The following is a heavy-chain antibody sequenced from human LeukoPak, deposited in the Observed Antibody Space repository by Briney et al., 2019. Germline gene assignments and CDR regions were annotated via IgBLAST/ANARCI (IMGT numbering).Heavy chain of an antibody. Sequence: GGSLRLSCTASGFSVSGKYMSWVRRAPGKGLEWVSAVYSDGNTYYADSVRGRFTISRDNSKNTLNLQMSRLQADDTAVYYCAGVRDYYYYGMDVWGHGTTVTVSS. CDR3: AGVRDYYYYGMDV. CDR2: VYSDGNT. D-gene: IGHD4-17*01. V-gene: IGHV3-53*01. CDR1: GFSVSGKY. J-gene: IGHJ6*02.